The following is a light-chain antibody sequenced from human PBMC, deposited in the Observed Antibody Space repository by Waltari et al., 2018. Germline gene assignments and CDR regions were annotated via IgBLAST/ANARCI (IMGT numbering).Light chain of an antibody. Sequence: IVVTQSPLSLPVTPGEPASISCRSSQSLLHSNGYNYLDWYLQKPGQSLQLLIYLGSNRASGVPDRFSGSGSGTDFTLEISRVEAEDVGVYYCMQSLQALWTFGQGTKVEIK. V-gene: IGKV2-28*01. J-gene: IGKJ1*01. CDR2: LGS. CDR1: QSLLHSNGYNY. CDR3: MQSLQALWT.